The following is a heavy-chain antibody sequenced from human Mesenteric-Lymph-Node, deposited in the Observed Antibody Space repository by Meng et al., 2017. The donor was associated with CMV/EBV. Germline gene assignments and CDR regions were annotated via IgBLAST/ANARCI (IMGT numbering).Heavy chain of an antibody. V-gene: IGHV3-11*01. CDR1: GFTLSTYY. CDR3: ARDRDYYGSGSRFQH. Sequence: GFTLSTYYMSWIRQAPGEGLEWVSYISSSGSTIYYADSVEGRFTISRDNAKNSLYLQMNSLRAEDTAVYYCARDRDYYGSGSRFQHWGQGTLVTVSS. CDR2: ISSSGSTI. D-gene: IGHD3-10*01. J-gene: IGHJ1*01.